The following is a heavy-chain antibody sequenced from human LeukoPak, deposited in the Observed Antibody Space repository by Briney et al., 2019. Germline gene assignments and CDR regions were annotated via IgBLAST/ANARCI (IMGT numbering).Heavy chain of an antibody. J-gene: IGHJ4*02. CDR3: AKGDQFDSYFDY. D-gene: IGHD5-24*01. V-gene: IGHV3-9*01. Sequence: PGGSLRLSCAAPGFTFDDYAMHWVRQAPGKGLEWVSGISWNSGSIGYADSVKGRFTISRDNAKNSLYLQMNSLRAEDTALYYCAKGDQFDSYFDYWGQGTLVTVSS. CDR1: GFTFDDYA. CDR2: ISWNSGSI.